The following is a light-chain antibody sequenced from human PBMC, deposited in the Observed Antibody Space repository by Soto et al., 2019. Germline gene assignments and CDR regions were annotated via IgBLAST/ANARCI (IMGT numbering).Light chain of an antibody. V-gene: IGKV1-39*01. CDR1: QDIRNT. J-gene: IGKJ5*01. CDR2: AAS. Sequence: IQMTQSPSSLSASVGDRVAIPCRASQDIRNTLAWYQQKPGKAPKLLIYAASNLQSGVPSRFSGSGSGTDFTLTISSLQPEDFATYYCQQSYSTPITFGQGTRLEIK. CDR3: QQSYSTPIT.